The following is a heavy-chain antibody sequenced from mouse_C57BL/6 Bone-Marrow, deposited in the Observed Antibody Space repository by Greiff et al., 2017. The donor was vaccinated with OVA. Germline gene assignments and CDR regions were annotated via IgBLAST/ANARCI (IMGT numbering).Heavy chain of an antibody. CDR1: GFTFSDYY. D-gene: IGHD1-1*01. J-gene: IGHJ1*03. CDR2: MNYDGSST. Sequence: EVQRVESEGGLVQPGSSMKLSCTASGFTFSDYYMAWVRQVPEKGLEWVANMNYDGSSTYYLDSLKSRFIISRDNAKNILYLQMSSLKSEDTATYYCARDLPYYYGSSYWYFDVWGTGTTVTVSS. CDR3: ARDLPYYYGSSYWYFDV. V-gene: IGHV5-16*01.